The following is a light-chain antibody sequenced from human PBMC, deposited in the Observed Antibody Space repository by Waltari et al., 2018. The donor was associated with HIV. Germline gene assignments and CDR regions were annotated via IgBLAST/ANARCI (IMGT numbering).Light chain of an antibody. CDR3: CSYAGTSILV. Sequence: QSALTQPASVSGSPGQSITISCTGTSSDVGSYNLVSWYQQHPVKAPNLMIYDVTKRPSGVSNRFSGSKSGNTASLTISGLQAEDEGDYHCCSYAGTSILVFGGGTKLTVL. CDR1: SSDVGSYNL. J-gene: IGLJ3*02. CDR2: DVT. V-gene: IGLV2-23*02.